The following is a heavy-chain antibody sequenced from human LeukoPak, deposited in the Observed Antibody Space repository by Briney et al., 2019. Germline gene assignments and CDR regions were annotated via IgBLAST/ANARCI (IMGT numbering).Heavy chain of an antibody. V-gene: IGHV5-51*01. D-gene: IGHD2-2*01. CDR1: GYSFTSYW. CDR3: ARGRDIVVVPAANWFVP. CDR2: IYPGDSDS. Sequence: GESLKISCKGAGYSFTSYWIGWVRQMPGEGLEWMGIIYPGDSDSRYSPFFQGQVTISADKSISTAYLQGSSLKASHTAMYYCARGRDIVVVPAANWFVPWGQGTQVTVCS. J-gene: IGHJ5*02.